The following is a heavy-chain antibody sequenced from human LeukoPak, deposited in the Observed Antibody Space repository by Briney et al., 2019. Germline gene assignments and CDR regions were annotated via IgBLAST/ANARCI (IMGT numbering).Heavy chain of an antibody. V-gene: IGHV1-18*01. CDR3: ARVYLGIAAAGTVDY. Sequence: ASVKVSCKASGSTFTSYGISWVRQAPGQGLEWMGWISAYNGNTNYAQKLQGRVTMTTDTSTSTAYMELRSLRSDDTAVYYCARVYLGIAAAGTVDYWGQGTLVTVSS. D-gene: IGHD6-13*01. J-gene: IGHJ4*02. CDR2: ISAYNGNT. CDR1: GSTFTSYG.